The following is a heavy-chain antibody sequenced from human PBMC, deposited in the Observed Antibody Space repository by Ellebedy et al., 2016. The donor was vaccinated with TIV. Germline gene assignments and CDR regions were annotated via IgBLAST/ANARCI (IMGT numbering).Heavy chain of an antibody. CDR1: GGSFSGYF. J-gene: IGHJ4*02. V-gene: IGHV4-34*01. CDR2: ISPSGST. D-gene: IGHD6-13*01. Sequence: SETLSLXXTVHGGSFSGYFWSWIRQPPGKGLEWIGEISPSGSTNYNPSVKTRVTISIDTSKNQFSLKVSSVTAADTAVYYCARGTDKSSWFLLYWGQGTLVTVSS. CDR3: ARGTDKSSWFLLY.